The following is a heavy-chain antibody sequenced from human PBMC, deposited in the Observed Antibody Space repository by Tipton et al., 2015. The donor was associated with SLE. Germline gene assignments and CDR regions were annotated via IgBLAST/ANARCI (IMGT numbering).Heavy chain of an antibody. CDR3: ARDGEYSGYGYYYYYGMDV. CDR2: INHRGST. CDR1: GGSVSSSGYY. D-gene: IGHD5-12*01. Sequence: GLVKPSETLSLSCTVSGGSVSSSGYYWSWIRQPPGKGLEWIGEINHRGSTNYNPSLKSRVTISVDTSKNQFSLKLSSVTAADTAVYYCARDGEYSGYGYYYYYGMDVWGQGTTVTVSS. V-gene: IGHV4-61*08. J-gene: IGHJ6*02.